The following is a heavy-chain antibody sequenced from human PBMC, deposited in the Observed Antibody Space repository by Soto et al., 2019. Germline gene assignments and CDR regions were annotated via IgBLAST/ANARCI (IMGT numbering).Heavy chain of an antibody. J-gene: IGHJ6*03. CDR2: IYYSGST. V-gene: IGHV4-31*03. CDR3: ARGGLGHGPYYYYYMDV. D-gene: IGHD3-16*01. Sequence: TLSLTCTVSGGSISSGGYYWSWIRQHPGKGLEWIGYIYYSGSTYYYPSLKSRVTISVDTSKNQFSLKLSSVTAADTAVYYCARGGLGHGPYYYYYMDVWGKGTTVTVPS. CDR1: GGSISSGGYY.